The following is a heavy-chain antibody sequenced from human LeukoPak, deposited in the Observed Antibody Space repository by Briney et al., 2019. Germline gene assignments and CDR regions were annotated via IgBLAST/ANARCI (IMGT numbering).Heavy chain of an antibody. V-gene: IGHV4-59*08. J-gene: IGHJ6*02. Sequence: SETLSLTCTVSGGSITSYYWSWNRQPPGKGLEWIGYIYYSGSTNYNPSLKSRVTISVDTSKNQFSLKLSSVTAADTAVYYCARYTRGRNGMDVWGQGTTVTVSS. CDR1: GGSITSYY. CDR3: ARYTRGRNGMDV. D-gene: IGHD1-26*01. CDR2: IYYSGST.